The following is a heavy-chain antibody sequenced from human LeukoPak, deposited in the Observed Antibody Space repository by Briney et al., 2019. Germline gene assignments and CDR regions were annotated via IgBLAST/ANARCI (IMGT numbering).Heavy chain of an antibody. CDR1: GYTFTSYG. CDR3: ARDLKIAVAGTGSGY. J-gene: IGHJ4*02. Sequence: ASVRVSCKASGYTFTSYGISWVRQAPGQGREWMGWISAYNGNTNYAQKLQGRVTMTTDTSTSTAYMELRSLRSDDTAVYYCARDLKIAVAGTGSGYWGQGTLVTVSS. D-gene: IGHD6-19*01. CDR2: ISAYNGNT. V-gene: IGHV1-18*01.